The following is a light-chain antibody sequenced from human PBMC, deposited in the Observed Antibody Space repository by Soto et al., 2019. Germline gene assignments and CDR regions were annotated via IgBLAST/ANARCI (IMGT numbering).Light chain of an antibody. CDR2: AAS. CDR3: QQYYSYPQGLT. J-gene: IGKJ3*01. V-gene: IGKV1-8*01. CDR1: QGISSY. Sequence: AIRMTQSPSSLSASTGDRVTITCRASQGISSYLAWYQQKPGKAPKLLIYAASTLQSGVPSRFSGSGSGTDFTLTISCLQSEDFATYYCQQYYSYPQGLTFGPGTKVDIK.